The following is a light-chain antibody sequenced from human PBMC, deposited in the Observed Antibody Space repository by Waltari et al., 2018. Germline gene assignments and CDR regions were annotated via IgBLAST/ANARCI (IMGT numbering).Light chain of an antibody. V-gene: IGKV4-1*01. CDR2: WAS. CDR3: QQYHSPPYT. J-gene: IGKJ2*01. Sequence: DIVMPQSPDSLAVSLGERATINCKSSQSVLHSPVNKDYLAWFQQRPGQPPKLLIYWASTRESGVPDRFSGSGSGTDFTLTISSLQAEDVAVYYCQQYHSPPYTFGQGTKLEIK. CDR1: QSVLHSPVNKDY.